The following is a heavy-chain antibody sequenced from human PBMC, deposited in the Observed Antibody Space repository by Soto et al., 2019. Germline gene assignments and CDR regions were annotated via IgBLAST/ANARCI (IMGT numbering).Heavy chain of an antibody. CDR1: GFTFSSYA. D-gene: IGHD4-17*01. V-gene: IGHV3-23*01. Sequence: EVQLLESGGGLVQPGGSLRLSCAASGFTFSSYAMSWVRQAPGKGLEWVSAISGSGGSTYYADSVKGRFTISRDNSKNTLYLQMNSLRAEDTAVYYCAKDDYYGDFGDYYYYMYVWGKGTTVTVSS. J-gene: IGHJ6*03. CDR3: AKDDYYGDFGDYYYYMYV. CDR2: ISGSGGST.